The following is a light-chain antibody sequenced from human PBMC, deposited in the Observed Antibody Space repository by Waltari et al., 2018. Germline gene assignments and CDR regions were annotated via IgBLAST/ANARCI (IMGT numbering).Light chain of an antibody. CDR2: EVT. V-gene: IGLV2-23*02. CDR1: RSEVAGHNL. CDR3: CSFAGSTTVI. Sequence: QSALTQPASVSGSPGQSITITCTGTRSEVAGHNLVSWYQQHPGEVPKLMIYEVTKRPSGISNRFSASKSGNTASLTISGLQAEDEADYYCCSFAGSTTVIFGGGTRLTVL. J-gene: IGLJ2*01.